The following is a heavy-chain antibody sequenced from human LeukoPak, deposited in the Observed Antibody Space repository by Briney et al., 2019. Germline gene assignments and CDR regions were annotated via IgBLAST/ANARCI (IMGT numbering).Heavy chain of an antibody. CDR1: GGSFSGYY. CDR2: INHSGST. Sequence: SETLSLTCAVYGGSFSGYYWSWIRQPPGKGLEWMGEINHSGSTNYNPSLKSRVTISVDTSKNQFSLQLRSVTAADTAVYYCARGRGYSRGHVNFQHWGQGTLVTVCS. D-gene: IGHD6-19*01. CDR3: ARGRGYSRGHVNFQH. V-gene: IGHV4-34*01. J-gene: IGHJ1*01.